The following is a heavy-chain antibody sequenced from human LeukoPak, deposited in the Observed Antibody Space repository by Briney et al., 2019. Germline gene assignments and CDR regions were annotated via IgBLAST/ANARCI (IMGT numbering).Heavy chain of an antibody. V-gene: IGHV3-30*03. Sequence: GGSLRLSCEASGFTFRIYWMSWVRQAPGKGLEWVAVISYDGSNEYYVDSVKGRFTISRDNSKNILYLQMNSLTAEDTAVYYCARDSLKNGYNYDYFDYWGQGTLVTVSS. CDR1: GFTFRIYW. J-gene: IGHJ4*02. CDR2: ISYDGSNE. D-gene: IGHD5-24*01. CDR3: ARDSLKNGYNYDYFDY.